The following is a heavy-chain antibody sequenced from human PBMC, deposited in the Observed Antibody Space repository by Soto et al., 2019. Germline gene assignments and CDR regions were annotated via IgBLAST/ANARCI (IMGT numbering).Heavy chain of an antibody. CDR1: GFTFSTYS. V-gene: IGHV3-23*01. J-gene: IGHJ4*02. D-gene: IGHD2-21*02. CDR2: ISSGGGTT. Sequence: GGSLRLSCAASGFTFSTYSMNWVRQAPGKGLEWVTVISSGGGTTYYADSVKGRFTISKDNSKNTLYLQMENLRAEDTAIYYCATKLSDTYPFDYWGQGSLVTVSS. CDR3: ATKLSDTYPFDY.